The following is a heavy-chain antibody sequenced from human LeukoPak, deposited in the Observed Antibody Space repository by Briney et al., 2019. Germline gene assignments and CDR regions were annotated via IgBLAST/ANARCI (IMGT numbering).Heavy chain of an antibody. CDR1: GGSISSSSYY. CDR3: ARDHYQWPFGGWFDP. CDR2: IYTSGST. J-gene: IGHJ5*02. D-gene: IGHD6-19*01. Sequence: SETLSLTCTVSGGSISSSSYYWSWIRQPAGKGLEWIGRIYTSGSTNYNPSLKSRVTMSVDTSKNQFSLKLSSVTAADTAVYYCARDHYQWPFGGWFDPWGQGTLVTVSS. V-gene: IGHV4-61*02.